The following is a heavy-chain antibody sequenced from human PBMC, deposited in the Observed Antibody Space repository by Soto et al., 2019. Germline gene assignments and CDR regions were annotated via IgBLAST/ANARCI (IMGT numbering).Heavy chain of an antibody. CDR2: INHSGST. CDR3: ARVGYYDYVWGSYRPAAFDY. J-gene: IGHJ4*02. V-gene: IGHV4-34*01. Sequence: SETLSLTCAVYGGSFSCYYWSWIRQPPGKGLEWIGEINHSGSTNYNPSLKSRVTISVDTSKNQFSLKLSSVTAADMAVYYCARVGYYDYVWGSYRPAAFDYWGQGTLVTVSS. CDR1: GGSFSCYY. D-gene: IGHD3-16*02.